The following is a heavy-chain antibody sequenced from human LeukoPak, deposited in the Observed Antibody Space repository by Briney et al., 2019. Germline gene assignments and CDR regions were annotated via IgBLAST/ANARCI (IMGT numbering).Heavy chain of an antibody. CDR2: IYYSGST. D-gene: IGHD2-2*02. Sequence: PSETLSLTCTVSGGSISSSSYYWGWIRQPPGKGLEWIGSIYYSGSTYYNPSLKSRVTISVDTSKNQFSLKLSSVTAADTAVYYCARDRCSSTSCYIGDDAFDIWGQGTMVTVSS. J-gene: IGHJ3*02. CDR3: ARDRCSSTSCYIGDDAFDI. CDR1: GGSISSSSYY. V-gene: IGHV4-39*07.